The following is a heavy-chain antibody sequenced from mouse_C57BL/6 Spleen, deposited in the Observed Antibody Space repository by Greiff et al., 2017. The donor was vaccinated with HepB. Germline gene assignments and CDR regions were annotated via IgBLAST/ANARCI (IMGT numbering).Heavy chain of an antibody. J-gene: IGHJ2*01. D-gene: IGHD1-1*01. CDR1: DYTFTSYW. Sequence: QVQLQQPGAELVKPGASVKLSCKASDYTFTSYWMHWVKQRPGQGLEWIGMIHPNSGSTNYNEKFKSKATLTVDKSSSTAYMQLSSLTSEDSAVYYCAKEFITTVVYFDYWGQGTTLTVSS. V-gene: IGHV1-64*01. CDR3: AKEFITTVVYFDY. CDR2: IHPNSGST.